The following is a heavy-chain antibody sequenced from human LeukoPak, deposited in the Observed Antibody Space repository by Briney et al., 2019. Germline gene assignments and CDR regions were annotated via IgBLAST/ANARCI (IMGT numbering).Heavy chain of an antibody. CDR2: INPNSGGT. CDR1: GYTFTGYY. J-gene: IGHJ6*03. Sequence: ASVKVSCKASGYTFTGYYMHWVRQAPGQGLEWMGWINPNSGGTNYAQKFQGRVTMTRDTSISTAYMELSRLRSDDTAVYYCARTTNHNTLSYYMDVWGKGTTVTVSS. V-gene: IGHV1-2*02. D-gene: IGHD1-14*01. CDR3: ARTTNHNTLSYYMDV.